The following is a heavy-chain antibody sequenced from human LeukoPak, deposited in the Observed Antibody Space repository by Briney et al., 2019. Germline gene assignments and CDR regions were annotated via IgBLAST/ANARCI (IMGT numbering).Heavy chain of an antibody. CDR3: TKGYHADYFQH. J-gene: IGHJ1*01. D-gene: IGHD1-14*01. V-gene: IGHV3-15*01. Sequence: GGPLTLSCAVSVLPYSNARMTLVRQAPGKGVEWVGRIKSNTDGGPPDYAAPVKGSFTIPRDDSENTLYLQSNSLRTGRTAVYYCTKGYHADYFQHWGQGTLVTVSA. CDR2: IKSNTDGGPP. CDR1: VLPYSNAR.